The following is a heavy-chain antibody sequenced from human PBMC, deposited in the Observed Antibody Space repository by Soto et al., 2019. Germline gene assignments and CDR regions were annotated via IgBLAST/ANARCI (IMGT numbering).Heavy chain of an antibody. V-gene: IGHV4-39*01. CDR2: IYYSGST. CDR1: GGSISSSNYY. D-gene: IGHD1-26*01. J-gene: IGHJ6*02. Sequence: PSETLSLTCTVSGGSISSSNYYWGWIRQPPGKGLEWIGSIYYSGSTYYNPSLKSRVTISIDTSKNQFSLKLSSVTAADTAVYYCASPLWERGEYCYYVVDVWGQGTTVTVSS. CDR3: ASPLWERGEYCYYVVDV.